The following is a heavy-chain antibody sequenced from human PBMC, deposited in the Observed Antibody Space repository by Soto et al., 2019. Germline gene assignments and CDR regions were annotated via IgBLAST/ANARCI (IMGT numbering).Heavy chain of an antibody. CDR2: ITNSGESI. CDR1: GFTFSDYY. D-gene: IGHD2-2*01. J-gene: IGHJ5*01. CDR3: ARGNALYDS. V-gene: IGHV3-11*01. Sequence: QVQLVESGGGLVRPGGALRLSCAASGFTFSDYYMSWIRQAPGKGLEWISYITNSGESIYYADSVKGRFIISRDNARNSLYVQMNSLRAEDTAVYYCARGNALYDSWGQGTLVTVSS.